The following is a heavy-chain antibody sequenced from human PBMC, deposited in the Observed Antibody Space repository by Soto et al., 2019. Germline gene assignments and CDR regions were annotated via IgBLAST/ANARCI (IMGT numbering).Heavy chain of an antibody. J-gene: IGHJ6*02. CDR2: IWYDGSNN. CDR1: GFTFTSYG. D-gene: IGHD3-3*01. Sequence: GGSLRLSCAASGFTFTSYGMHWVRQAPGKGLEWVAVIWYDGSNNYYADSVKGRFTISRDNSKNTLYLQMNSLRAEDTAVYYCARDRGRGFFWSGPDVWGQGTTVTVSS. CDR3: ARDRGRGFFWSGPDV. V-gene: IGHV3-33*01.